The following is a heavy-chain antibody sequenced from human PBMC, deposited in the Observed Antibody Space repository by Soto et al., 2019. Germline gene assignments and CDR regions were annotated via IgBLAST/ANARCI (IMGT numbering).Heavy chain of an antibody. V-gene: IGHV3-7*01. D-gene: IGHD6-6*01. CDR1: GFTFSRYW. J-gene: IGHJ2*01. CDR3: ARVEGAARPPHFWYFDL. CDR2: IKQDGSEK. Sequence: EVQLVESGGGLVQPGGSLRLSCAASGFTFSRYWMSWVRQAPGKGLEWVANIKQDGSEKYYVDSVKGRFTISRDNAKNSLYLQMNSLRAEDTAVYYCARVEGAARPPHFWYFDLWGRGTLVTVSS.